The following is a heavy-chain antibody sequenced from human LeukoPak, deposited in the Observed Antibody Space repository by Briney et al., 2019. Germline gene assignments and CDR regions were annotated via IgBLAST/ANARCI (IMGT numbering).Heavy chain of an antibody. CDR3: ARTSRGSTTDVVVPAAMGITWFDP. CDR1: GGSFSGYY. CDR2: INHSGST. J-gene: IGHJ5*02. V-gene: IGHV4-34*01. D-gene: IGHD2-2*01. Sequence: SETLSLTCAVYGGSFSGYYWSWIRQPPGKGLEWIGEINHSGSTNYNPSLKSRVTISVDTPKNQFSLKLSSVTAADTAVYYCARTSRGSTTDVVVPAAMGITWFDPWGQGTLVTVSS.